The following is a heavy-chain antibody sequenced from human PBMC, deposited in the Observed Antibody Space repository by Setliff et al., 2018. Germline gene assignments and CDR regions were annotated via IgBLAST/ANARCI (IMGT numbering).Heavy chain of an antibody. D-gene: IGHD5-18*01. Sequence: PSETLSLTCTASGGSVRGYYWSWIRQPPGKGLEWIGYMYYSGDTNYNPSLKSRVTISVDTSKNQFSLELRSVTAADTAVYYCARLPPLHTPMALTFDYWGQGILVTVSS. CDR3: ARLPPLHTPMALTFDY. V-gene: IGHV4-59*08. CDR1: GGSVRGYY. CDR2: MYYSGDT. J-gene: IGHJ4*02.